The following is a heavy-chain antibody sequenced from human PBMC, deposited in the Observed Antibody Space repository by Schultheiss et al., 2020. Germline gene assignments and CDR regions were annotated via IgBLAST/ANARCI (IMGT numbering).Heavy chain of an antibody. J-gene: IGHJ4*02. CDR2: ISGSGGST. V-gene: IGHV3-23*01. D-gene: IGHD3-16*01. Sequence: GGSLRLSCAASGFTFSSYAMSWVRQAPGKGLEWVSAISGSGGSTYYADSVKGRFTISRDNSKNTLYLQMNSLRAEDTALYYCAKDLGGVWGRPFDYWGQGTLVTVSS. CDR1: GFTFSSYA. CDR3: AKDLGGVWGRPFDY.